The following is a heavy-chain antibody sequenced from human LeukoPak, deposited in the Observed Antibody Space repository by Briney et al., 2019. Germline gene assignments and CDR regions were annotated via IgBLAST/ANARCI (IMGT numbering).Heavy chain of an antibody. D-gene: IGHD3-22*01. CDR3: ARGLGSGYYYPFDY. CDR1: GYTFAGYY. V-gene: IGHV1-2*02. J-gene: IGHJ4*02. Sequence: ASVKVSCKASGYTFAGYYMHRVRQAPGQGLEWMGWINPNSGGTNYAQKFQGRVTMTRDTSISTAYMELSRLRSDDTAVYYCARGLGSGYYYPFDYWGQGTLVTVSS. CDR2: INPNSGGT.